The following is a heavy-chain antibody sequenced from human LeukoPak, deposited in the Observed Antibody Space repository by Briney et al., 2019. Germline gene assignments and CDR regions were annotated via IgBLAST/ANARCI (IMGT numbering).Heavy chain of an antibody. CDR3: ARLLGGLFDY. J-gene: IGHJ4*02. CDR2: INHSGSS. CDR1: GGSFSGYY. V-gene: IGHV4-34*01. Sequence: SETLSLTCAVYGGSFSGYYWSWIRQPPGKRLEWIGEINHSGSSKYNPSFKSRVTISGDTSKNQFSLKLSSVTAADTAIYYCARLLGGLFDYWGQGTLVTVSS. D-gene: IGHD2-15*01.